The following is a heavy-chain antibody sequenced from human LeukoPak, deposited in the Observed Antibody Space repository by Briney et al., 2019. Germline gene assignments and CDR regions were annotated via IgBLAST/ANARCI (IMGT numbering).Heavy chain of an antibody. V-gene: IGHV1-69*13. CDR3: ASGRGYCSSTSCYNY. CDR1: GGTFSSYA. D-gene: IGHD2-2*02. CDR2: VIPIFGTA. Sequence: GASVKVSCKASGGTFSSYAISWVRQAPGQGLEWMGGVIPIFGTANSAQKFQGRVTITAGESTSTAYMELSSLRSEDTAVYYCASGRGYCSSTSCYNYWGQGTLVTVSS. J-gene: IGHJ4*02.